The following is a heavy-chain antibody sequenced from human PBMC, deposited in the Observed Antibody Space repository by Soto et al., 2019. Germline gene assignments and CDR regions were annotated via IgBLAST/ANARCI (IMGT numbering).Heavy chain of an antibody. Sequence: EVQLLESGGGLIQPGGSLRLSCAASGFTFTTYAMRWVRQAPGKGLEWVSAISASGDITYYADSVKGRFTIPRDSSKNTLYLQMNGLRAEDTAIYYCATDSNLLPWGSNHWGQGTLVTVSS. J-gene: IGHJ5*02. CDR2: ISASGDIT. D-gene: IGHD2-15*01. CDR3: ATDSNLLPWGSNH. CDR1: GFTFTTYA. V-gene: IGHV3-23*01.